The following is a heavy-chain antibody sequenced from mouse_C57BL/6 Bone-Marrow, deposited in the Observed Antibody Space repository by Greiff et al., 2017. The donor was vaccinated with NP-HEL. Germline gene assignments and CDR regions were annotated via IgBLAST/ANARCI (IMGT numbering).Heavy chain of an antibody. CDR2: ISNGGGST. Sequence: EVQLVESGGGLVQPGGSLKLSCAASGFTFSDYYMYWVRQTPEKRLEWVAYISNGGGSTYYPDNVKGRFTISRDNAKNNLYLQMSHLKSEDTAMYYCARGDYGSSYGFAYWGQGTLVPVSA. V-gene: IGHV5-12*01. CDR1: GFTFSDYY. J-gene: IGHJ3*01. D-gene: IGHD1-1*01. CDR3: ARGDYGSSYGFAY.